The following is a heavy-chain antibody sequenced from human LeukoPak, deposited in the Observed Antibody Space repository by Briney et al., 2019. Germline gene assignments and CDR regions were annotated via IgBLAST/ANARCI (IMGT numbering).Heavy chain of an antibody. CDR1: GFTFSSYG. CDR2: IRYDGGNK. CDR3: VVRLAALGYFDY. J-gene: IGHJ4*02. Sequence: GSLSLSCAASGFTFSSYGMHWVREAPGKGLEWVAFIRYDGGNKYYADSAKGRFTICRDNCKKTRYLQMNSLGAGETGVYYCVVRLAALGYFDYWGQGNLVTASP. D-gene: IGHD6-25*01. V-gene: IGHV3-30*02.